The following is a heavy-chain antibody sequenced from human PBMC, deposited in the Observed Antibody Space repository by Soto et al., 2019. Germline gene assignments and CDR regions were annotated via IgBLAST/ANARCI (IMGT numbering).Heavy chain of an antibody. CDR2: IVVGSGNA. J-gene: IGHJ3*02. D-gene: IGHD6-19*01. CDR1: GFTFTSSA. CDR3: AADTAVAGLGGAFDI. V-gene: IGHV1-58*01. Sequence: ASVKVSCKASGFTFTSSAVQWVRQARGQRLEWIGWIVVGSGNANYAQKFQERVTITRDMSTSTAYMELSSLRSEDTAVYYCAADTAVAGLGGAFDIWGQGTMVTVSS.